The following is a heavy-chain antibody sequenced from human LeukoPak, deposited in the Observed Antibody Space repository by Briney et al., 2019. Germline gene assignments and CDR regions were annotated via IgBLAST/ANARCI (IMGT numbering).Heavy chain of an antibody. CDR3: AGGFYDCNGFYSDAFDV. J-gene: IGHJ3*01. Sequence: PAEILSITSNVTGGSITSFYCSWIRQPPGKGLEWIGYIYTSGTTTYNPSLKSRATISVDTSKSRFSLTLSSVTAADTAVYYSAGGFYDCNGFYSDAFDVWGQGTLVSLSS. CDR1: GGSITSFY. V-gene: IGHV4-4*09. D-gene: IGHD3-22*01. CDR2: IYTSGTT.